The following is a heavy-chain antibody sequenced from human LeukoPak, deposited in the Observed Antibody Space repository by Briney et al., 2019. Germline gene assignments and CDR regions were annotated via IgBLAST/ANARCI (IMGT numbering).Heavy chain of an antibody. CDR1: GYTFTGYY. V-gene: IGHV1-2*02. D-gene: IGHD2-2*02. J-gene: IGHJ4*02. Sequence: GASVKVSCTASGYTFTGYYMHWVRQAPGQGLEWMGWINPNSGGTNYAQKFQGRVTMTRDTSISTAYMELSRLRSDDTAVYYCARERGKVVPAAIGYWGQGTLVTVSS. CDR2: INPNSGGT. CDR3: ARERGKVVPAAIGY.